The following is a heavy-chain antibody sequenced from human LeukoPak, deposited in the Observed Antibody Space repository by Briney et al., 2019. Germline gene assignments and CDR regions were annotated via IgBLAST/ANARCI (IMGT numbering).Heavy chain of an antibody. CDR2: IYYSGST. CDR1: GFTFSDYY. D-gene: IGHD3-10*01. Sequence: LRLSCAASGFTFSDYYMSWIRQPPGKGLEWIGSIYYSGSTYYNPSLKSRVTISVDTSKNQFSLKLSSVTAADTAVYYCARGSVTYYGSGSYFQWGQGTLVTVSS. V-gene: IGHV4-34*01. J-gene: IGHJ4*02. CDR3: ARGSVTYYGSGSYFQ.